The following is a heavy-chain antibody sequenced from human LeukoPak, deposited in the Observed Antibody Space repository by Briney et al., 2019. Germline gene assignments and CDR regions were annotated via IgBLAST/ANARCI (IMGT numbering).Heavy chain of an antibody. J-gene: IGHJ4*02. V-gene: IGHV4-59*01. CDR2: TYYSGST. CDR1: GGSISSYY. Sequence: SETLSLACTVSGGSISSYYWSWIRQPPGKGLEWIGYTYYSGSTNYNPSLKSRVTISVDTSKNQFSLKLSSVTAADTAVYYCARETTTVTTSYFDYWGQGTLVTVSS. D-gene: IGHD4-11*01. CDR3: ARETTTVTTSYFDY.